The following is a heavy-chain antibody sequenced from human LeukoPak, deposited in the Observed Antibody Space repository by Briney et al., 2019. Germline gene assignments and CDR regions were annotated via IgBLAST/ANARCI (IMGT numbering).Heavy chain of an antibody. Sequence: PSETLSLTCTVSGGSISSYYWSWIRQPPGKGLEWIGYIYYSGSTNYNPSLKSRVTISVDTSKNQFSLKLSSVTAADTAVYYCARQGRSGYDWFDYWGQGTLVTVSS. V-gene: IGHV4-59*01. CDR3: ARQGRSGYDWFDY. CDR2: IYYSGST. CDR1: GGSISSYY. D-gene: IGHD5-12*01. J-gene: IGHJ4*02.